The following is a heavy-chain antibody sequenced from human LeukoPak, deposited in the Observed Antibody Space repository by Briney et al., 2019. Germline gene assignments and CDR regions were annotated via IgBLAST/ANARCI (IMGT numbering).Heavy chain of an antibody. CDR2: FDPEDGET. V-gene: IGHV1-24*01. CDR1: GYTLTQLS. J-gene: IGHJ1*01. CDR3: ATDSGTYFLF. D-gene: IGHD1-26*01. Sequence: ASVRVCCKVSGYTLTQLSMHWVRQAPGKGLEWMGGFDPEDGETIYAQKFQGRVTMTEDTSTDTAYMELSSLRSDDTAVYYCATDSGTYFLFWGQGTLVTVSS.